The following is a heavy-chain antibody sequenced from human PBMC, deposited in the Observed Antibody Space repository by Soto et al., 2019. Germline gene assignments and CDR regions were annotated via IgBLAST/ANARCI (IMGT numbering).Heavy chain of an antibody. V-gene: IGHV1-3*01. D-gene: IGHD5-12*01. CDR3: ARGSGDLDY. CDR1: GYTFTNYV. J-gene: IGHJ4*02. CDR2: INAASGNT. Sequence: ASVKVSCKASGYTFTNYVMYWVRQAPEQSLEWVGWINAASGNTKYSQKFQDRVTLTRDTSATTVYMEMSSLGLEDTAVYYCARGSGDLDYWGQGTLVTVSS.